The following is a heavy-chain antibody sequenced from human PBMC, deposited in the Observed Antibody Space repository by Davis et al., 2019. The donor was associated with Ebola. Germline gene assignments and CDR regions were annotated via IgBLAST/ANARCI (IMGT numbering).Heavy chain of an antibody. CDR2: INPSGGST. Sequence: ASVKVSCKASGYIFTGYYIHWVRQAPGQGLEWMGIINPSGGSTSYAQKFQGRVTMARDTYTSTVYMELSSLRSEDTAVYYCARETYCGGDCYSYYFDYWGQGTLVTVSS. CDR1: GYIFTGYY. J-gene: IGHJ4*02. V-gene: IGHV1-46*01. D-gene: IGHD2-21*01. CDR3: ARETYCGGDCYSYYFDY.